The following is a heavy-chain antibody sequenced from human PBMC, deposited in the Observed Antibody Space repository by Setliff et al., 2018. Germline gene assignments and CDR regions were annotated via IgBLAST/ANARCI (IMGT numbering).Heavy chain of an antibody. CDR3: ARGGVEQLAGRPLKGYYYGMDV. CDR1: GYSFSTCW. Sequence: RGESLKISCKGSGYSFSTCWIGWVRQMPGKGLEWMGIIYPGDSITRYSPSFQGQVTISADKSISTAYLQWSSLKASDTAMYYCARGGVEQLAGRPLKGYYYGMDVWGQGTTVTVSS. J-gene: IGHJ6*02. D-gene: IGHD6-6*01. V-gene: IGHV5-51*01. CDR2: IYPGDSIT.